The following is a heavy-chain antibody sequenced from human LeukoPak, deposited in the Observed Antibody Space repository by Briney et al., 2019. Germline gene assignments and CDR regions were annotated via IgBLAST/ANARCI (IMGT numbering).Heavy chain of an antibody. CDR2: ISGSGGST. J-gene: IGHJ3*02. CDR1: EFTFSSYA. Sequence: PGGSLRLSCAASEFTFSSYAMSWVRQAPGKGLEWVSAISGSGGSTYYADSVKGRFTISRDNSKNTLYLQMNSLRAEDTAVYYCVKDGASLDAFDIWGQGTMVTVSS. V-gene: IGHV3-23*01. CDR3: VKDGASLDAFDI. D-gene: IGHD4/OR15-4a*01.